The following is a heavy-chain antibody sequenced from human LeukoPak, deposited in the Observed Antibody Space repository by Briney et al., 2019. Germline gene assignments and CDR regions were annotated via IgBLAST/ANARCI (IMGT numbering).Heavy chain of an antibody. J-gene: IGHJ4*02. Sequence: ASVKVSCKASGGTFSSYVISWVRQAPGQGLEGVGGIIPIFGTANYAQKFQGRVTITTDESTSTAYMELSSLRSEDTAVYYCARASAVLYASTATYGDLDYWGQGTLVTVSS. CDR1: GGTFSSYV. CDR2: IIPIFGTA. D-gene: IGHD4-17*01. V-gene: IGHV1-69*05. CDR3: ARASAVLYASTATYGDLDY.